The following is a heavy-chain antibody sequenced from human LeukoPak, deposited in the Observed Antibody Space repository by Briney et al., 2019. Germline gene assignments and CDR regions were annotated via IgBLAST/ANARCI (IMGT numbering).Heavy chain of an antibody. V-gene: IGHV4-34*01. CDR2: INHSGST. CDR1: GGSFSGYY. CDR3: ARRGLSGTIDY. J-gene: IGHJ4*02. Sequence: KSSETLSLTCAVYGGSFSGYYWSWIRQPPGKGLEWIGEINHSGSTNYNPSLKSRVTISVDTSKNQFSLKLSSVTAADTAVYYCARRGLSGTIDYWGQGTLVTVSS. D-gene: IGHD1-7*01.